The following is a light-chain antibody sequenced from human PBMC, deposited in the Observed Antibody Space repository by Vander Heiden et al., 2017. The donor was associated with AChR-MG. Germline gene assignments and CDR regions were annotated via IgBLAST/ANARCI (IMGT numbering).Light chain of an antibody. J-gene: IGLJ1*01. CDR1: SSDVGGYNY. V-gene: IGLV2-14*01. CDR3: SSYTSSSTPYV. Sequence: QSALTQPASVSGSPGQSLTISCPGTSSDVGGYNYVSWYQQHPGKAPKLVIYDVSKRPSGVSNRFSGSKSGNTASLTISGLQAEDEADYYCSSYTSSSTPYVFGTGTKVTVL. CDR2: DVS.